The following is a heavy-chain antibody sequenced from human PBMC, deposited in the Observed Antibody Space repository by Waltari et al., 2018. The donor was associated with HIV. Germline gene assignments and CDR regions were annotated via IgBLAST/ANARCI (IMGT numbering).Heavy chain of an antibody. D-gene: IGHD3-10*01. V-gene: IGHV3-23*01. CDR1: GFIFTSFA. CDR3: VKDSGRAADVFDL. J-gene: IGHJ3*01. Sequence: QLLESGGGLVEPGGSLRLSCAASGFIFTSFAMDWVRQAPGKGLEWVSAIRGGGETFYADSVKGRFTISRDNYKNTLYLQMNSLRADDAAVYYCVKDSGRAADVFDLWGQGTMVTVSS. CDR2: IRGGGET.